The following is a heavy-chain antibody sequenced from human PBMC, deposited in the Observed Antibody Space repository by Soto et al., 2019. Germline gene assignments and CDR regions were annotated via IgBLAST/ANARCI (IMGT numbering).Heavy chain of an antibody. CDR1: GGSFSPNY. CDR3: ARLGAYYQSLDP. D-gene: IGHD2-21*01. V-gene: IGHV4-59*08. Sequence: QVQLQESGPGLVKPSETLSLTCTVSGGSFSPNYWSWIRQSPGKGLEWIGYIYYAGTTSYNPSLQSRATISLETSKSQFSLRLPSVTAADTAVYYCARLGAYYQSLDPWGPGTLVTVSS. J-gene: IGHJ5*02. CDR2: IYYAGTT.